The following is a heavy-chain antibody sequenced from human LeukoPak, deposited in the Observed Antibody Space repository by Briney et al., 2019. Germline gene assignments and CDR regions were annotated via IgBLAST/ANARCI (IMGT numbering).Heavy chain of an antibody. J-gene: IGHJ4*02. D-gene: IGHD3-10*01. CDR3: AKVKWFGELSYLDY. CDR2: IVGSGDST. V-gene: IGHV3-23*01. Sequence: AIVGSGDSTSYADSVQGRFTISRDNSKNTLYLQMNSLRAEDTAVYYCAKVKWFGELSYLDYWGQGTLVTVSS.